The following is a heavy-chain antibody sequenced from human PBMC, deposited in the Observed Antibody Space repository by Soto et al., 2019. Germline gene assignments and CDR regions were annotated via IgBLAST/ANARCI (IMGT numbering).Heavy chain of an antibody. V-gene: IGHV4-59*01. J-gene: IGHJ6*02. CDR3: ARGEYSYGYFYGMDV. CDR2: IYYSGST. Sequence: SETLSLTCTVSGGSISSYYWSWILQPPGKGLEWIGYIYYSGSTNYNPSLKSRVTISVDTSKNQFSLKLSSVTAADTAVYYCARGEYSYGYFYGMDVWGQGTTVTVSS. CDR1: GGSISSYY. D-gene: IGHD5-18*01.